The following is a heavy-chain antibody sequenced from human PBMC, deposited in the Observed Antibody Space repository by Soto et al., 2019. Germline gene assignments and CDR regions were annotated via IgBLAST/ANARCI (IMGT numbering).Heavy chain of an antibody. D-gene: IGHD2-2*01. CDR1: GFTFSSYG. CDR3: AKELRTRYFDL. J-gene: IGHJ2*01. CDR2: ISYDGSNK. Sequence: QVQLVESGGGVVQPGRSLRLSCAASGFTFSSYGMQWVRQAPGKGLEWVAVISYDGSNKYYADSVKGRFTIARDNSKNTLYLQMNSLRAEDTAVYYCAKELRTRYFDLWGRGTLVTVSS. V-gene: IGHV3-30*18.